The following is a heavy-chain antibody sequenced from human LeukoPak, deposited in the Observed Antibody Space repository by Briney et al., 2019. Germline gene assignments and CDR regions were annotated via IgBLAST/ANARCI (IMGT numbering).Heavy chain of an antibody. CDR2: SRNKANGFTT. J-gene: IGHJ4*02. CDR1: GFRFSDHY. CDR3: ARGDTSGYSTY. D-gene: IGHD3-22*01. V-gene: IGHV3-72*01. Sequence: GGSLRLSCAASGFRFSDHYVDWVRQAPGRGLEWVGRSRNKANGFTTEYDASVKRRFTISRDDSKNPVYLEMNSLRTEDTAVYYCARGDTSGYSTYWGQGTLVTVSS.